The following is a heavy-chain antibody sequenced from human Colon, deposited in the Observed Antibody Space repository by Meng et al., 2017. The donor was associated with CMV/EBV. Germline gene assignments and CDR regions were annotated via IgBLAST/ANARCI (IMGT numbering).Heavy chain of an antibody. J-gene: IGHJ4*01. CDR3: ARGGLEYDTSTYMNY. Sequence: QVQLVQSGAEVKKPGASVKVSCXXSGYTFTDYYMHWVRRAPGQGLEWIGWISPNSGGTSYAQKFLGRVTMTRDTSISTAYMELNRLTSDDTAVYYCARGGLEYDTSTYMNYWGQGTLVTVSS. CDR2: ISPNSGGT. V-gene: IGHV1-2*02. CDR1: GYTFTDYY. D-gene: IGHD3-22*01.